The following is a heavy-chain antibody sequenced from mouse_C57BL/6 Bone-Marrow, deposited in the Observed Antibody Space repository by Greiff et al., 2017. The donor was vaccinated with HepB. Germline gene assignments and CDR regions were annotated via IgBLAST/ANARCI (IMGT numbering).Heavy chain of an antibody. D-gene: IGHD1-1*01. J-gene: IGHJ1*03. CDR2: IDPSDSYT. Sequence: QVQLQQSGAELVMPGASVKLSCKASGYTFTSYSMHWVKQRPGQGLEWIGEIDPSDSYTNYNQKFKGKSTLTVDKSSSTAYMQLSSLTSEDSAVYYCARTGVTTVVGGYFDVWGTGTTVTVSS. CDR3: ARTGVTTVVGGYFDV. V-gene: IGHV1-69*01. CDR1: GYTFTSYS.